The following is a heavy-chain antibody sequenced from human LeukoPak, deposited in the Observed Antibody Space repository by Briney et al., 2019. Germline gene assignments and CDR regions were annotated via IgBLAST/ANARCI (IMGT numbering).Heavy chain of an antibody. CDR1: GDSISNQY. D-gene: IGHD3-22*01. Sequence: SETLSLTCTVSGDSISNQYWSWIRQPPGKGLEWIGLMSDSGNTKFHPSLMSRVTMSVDRSKNQVSLKLTSVTAADTAVYYCARVSLYDSSAPFFASYYYYMDVWGKGTTVTVSS. CDR3: ARVSLYDSSAPFFASYYYYMDV. J-gene: IGHJ6*03. CDR2: MSDSGNT. V-gene: IGHV4-59*11.